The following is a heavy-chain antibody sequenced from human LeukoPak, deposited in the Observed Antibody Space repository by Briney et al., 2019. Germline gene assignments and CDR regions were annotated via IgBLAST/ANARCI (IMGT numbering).Heavy chain of an antibody. J-gene: IGHJ5*02. CDR1: GYTFTGYY. CDR2: INPNSGGT. D-gene: IGHD3-16*01. V-gene: IGHV1-2*02. CDR3: PRDWADPRGWFDP. Sequence: ASVTVSCKASGYTFTGYYMHWVRQAPGQGLEGMGWINPNSGGTNYAQKFQGRVTMTRDTSISTAYMELSRLRSDDTAVYYCPRDWADPRGWFDPWGQGTLVTVSS.